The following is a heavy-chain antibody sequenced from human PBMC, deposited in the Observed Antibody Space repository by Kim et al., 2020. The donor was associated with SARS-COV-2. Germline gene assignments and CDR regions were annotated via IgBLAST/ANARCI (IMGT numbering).Heavy chain of an antibody. V-gene: IGHV3-23*01. J-gene: IGHJ4*02. CDR3: AKDLGRHDSSGYVAPQDLFDY. Sequence: FTISRDNSKNPLYLQMNSLRAEDTAVYYCAKDLGRHDSSGYVAPQDLFDYWGQGTLVTVSS. D-gene: IGHD3-22*01.